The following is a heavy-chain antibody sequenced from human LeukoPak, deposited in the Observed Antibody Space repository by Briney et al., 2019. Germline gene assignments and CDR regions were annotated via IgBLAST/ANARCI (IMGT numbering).Heavy chain of an antibody. D-gene: IGHD3-16*01. CDR3: TTDGARGSWFDP. V-gene: IGHV3-15*05. Sequence: GRSLRLSCAASGFTFSSYGMNWVRQAPGKGLEWVGRIKSKTDGGTTDYAAPVKGRFTISRDDSKNTLYLQMNSLKTEDTAVYYCTTDGARGSWFDPWGQGTLVTVSS. CDR1: GFTFSSYG. J-gene: IGHJ5*02. CDR2: IKSKTDGGTT.